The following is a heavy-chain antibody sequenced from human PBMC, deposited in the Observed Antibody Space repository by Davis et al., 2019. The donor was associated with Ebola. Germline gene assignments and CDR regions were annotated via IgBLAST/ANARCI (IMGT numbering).Heavy chain of an antibody. V-gene: IGHV1-8*02. CDR1: GYTFTGYY. CDR3: ARGRHCSGGSCYLFYYYGMDV. J-gene: IGHJ6*02. D-gene: IGHD2-15*01. CDR2: INAGNGNT. Sequence: ASVKVSCKASGYTFTGYYMHWVRQAPGQRLEWMGWINAGNGNTNYSQKFQGRVTMTRNTSISTAYMELSSLRSEDTAVYYCARGRHCSGGSCYLFYYYGMDVWGQGTTVTVSS.